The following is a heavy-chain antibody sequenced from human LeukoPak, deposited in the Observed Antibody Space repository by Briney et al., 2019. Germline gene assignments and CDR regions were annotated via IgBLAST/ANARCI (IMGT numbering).Heavy chain of an antibody. V-gene: IGHV3-21*01. J-gene: IGHJ6*03. Sequence: GGSLRLSCAASGFTFSSYSMNWVRQAPGKGLEWVSSISSSSSYIYYADSVKGRFTISRDNAKNSLYLQMNSLRAEDTAAYYCARMGIAAAGTGMDVWGKGTTVTVSS. CDR2: ISSSSSYI. CDR1: GFTFSSYS. D-gene: IGHD6-13*01. CDR3: ARMGIAAAGTGMDV.